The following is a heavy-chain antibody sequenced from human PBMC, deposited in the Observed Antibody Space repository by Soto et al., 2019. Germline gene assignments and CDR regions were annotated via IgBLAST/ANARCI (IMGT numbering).Heavy chain of an antibody. J-gene: IGHJ6*02. V-gene: IGHV1-69*13. CDR3: ARDRTAYCGGDCYSHYYYYGMDV. CDR2: ITPIFGTA. CDR1: GGTFSSYA. D-gene: IGHD2-21*02. Sequence: SVKVSCKASGGTFSSYAISWVRQAPGQGLEWMGGITPIFGTANYAQKFQGRVTITADESTSTAYMELSSLRSEDTAVYYCARDRTAYCGGDCYSHYYYYGMDVWGQGTTVTVSS.